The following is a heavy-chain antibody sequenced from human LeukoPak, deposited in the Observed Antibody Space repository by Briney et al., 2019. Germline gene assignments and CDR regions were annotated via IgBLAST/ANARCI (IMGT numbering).Heavy chain of an antibody. CDR1: GGSISSGSYY. CDR2: IYTSGST. V-gene: IGHV4-61*02. J-gene: IGHJ4*02. D-gene: IGHD1-1*01. CDR3: AREGTDGFDY. Sequence: PSETLSLTCTVSGGSISSGSYYWSWIRQPAGKGLVWIGRIYTSGSTNYNPSLKSRVTISVDTSKNQFSLNLNSVTAADTAVYYCAREGTDGFDYWGQGALVTVSS.